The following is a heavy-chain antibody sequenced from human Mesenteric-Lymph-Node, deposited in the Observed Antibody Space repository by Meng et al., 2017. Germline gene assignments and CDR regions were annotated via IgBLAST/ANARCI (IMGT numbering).Heavy chain of an antibody. CDR2: INPNSGGT. D-gene: IGHD1-26*01. CDR1: GSTFTGYY. V-gene: IGHV1-2*02. J-gene: IGHJ4*02. Sequence: QLQLVPSGGEVKTPGASVQVSCKACGSTFTGYYMHWVRQAPGQGLEWMGWINPNSGGTNYAQQFKGRATMTSATSISIAYMELSRLRSDDTAVYYCASDLSGSYDYWGQGTLVTVSS. CDR3: ASDLSGSYDY.